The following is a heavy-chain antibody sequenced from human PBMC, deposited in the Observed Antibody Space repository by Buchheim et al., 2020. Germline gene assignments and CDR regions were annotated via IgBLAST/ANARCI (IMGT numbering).Heavy chain of an antibody. CDR1: GGSMSTHY. J-gene: IGHJ4*02. Sequence: QGQLQESGPGLVKPSETLSLTCTVSGGSMSTHYWSWIRQPPGKGLEWIGYIYYSGSTYYNPSLKSRVTISVDTSKNQFSLKLSSVTAADTAVYYCARAVFYDFWSGYYLVPKYYFDYWGQGTL. CDR2: IYYSGST. CDR3: ARAVFYDFWSGYYLVPKYYFDY. D-gene: IGHD3-3*01. V-gene: IGHV4-59*08.